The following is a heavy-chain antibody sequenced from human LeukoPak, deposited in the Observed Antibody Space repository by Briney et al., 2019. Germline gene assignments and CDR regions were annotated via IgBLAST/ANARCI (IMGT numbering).Heavy chain of an antibody. J-gene: IGHJ4*02. CDR1: GYSFTSYD. CDR3: ARVEFNGGYSHLY. D-gene: IGHD5-12*01. Sequence: ASVKVSCKASGYSFTSYDINWVRQDAGQGLEWMGWMNPNSGNTGYGQKFQGRVTMTRSTSMTTAYMELSSLRSEDTAIYYCARVEFNGGYSHLYWGQGTLLTVSS. V-gene: IGHV1-8*01. CDR2: MNPNSGNT.